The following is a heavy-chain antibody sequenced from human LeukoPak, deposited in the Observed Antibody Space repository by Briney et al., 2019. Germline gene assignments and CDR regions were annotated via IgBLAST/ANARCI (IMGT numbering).Heavy chain of an antibody. CDR2: IKQDGSEK. V-gene: IGHV3-7*01. CDR3: AREMQWLGAENWFDP. D-gene: IGHD6-19*01. J-gene: IGHJ5*02. CDR1: GFTFSSYS. Sequence: SGGSLRLSCAASGFTFSSYSMKWVRQAPGKGLEWVANIKQDGSEKYYVDSVKGRFTISRDNAKNSLYLQMNSLRAEDTAVYYCAREMQWLGAENWFDPWGQGTLVTVSS.